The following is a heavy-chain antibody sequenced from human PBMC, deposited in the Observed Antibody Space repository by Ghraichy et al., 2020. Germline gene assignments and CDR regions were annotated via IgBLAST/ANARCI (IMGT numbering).Heavy chain of an antibody. CDR2: IYYSGST. J-gene: IGHJ3*02. CDR3: ARDRSEGELLRGAFDI. D-gene: IGHD1-26*01. V-gene: IGHV4-59*01. CDR1: GGSISSYY. Sequence: SETLSLTCTVSGGSISSYYWSWIRQPPGKGLEWIGYIYYSGSTNYNPSLKSRVTISVDTSKNQFSLKLSSVTAADTAVYYCARDRSEGELLRGAFDIWGQGTMVTVSS.